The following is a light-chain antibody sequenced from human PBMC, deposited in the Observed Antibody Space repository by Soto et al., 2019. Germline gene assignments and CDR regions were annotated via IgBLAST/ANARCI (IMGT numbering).Light chain of an antibody. CDR2: DVT. V-gene: IGKV1-33*01. CDR1: QDIDKY. Sequence: DIQMTQSLSSLSASVGDRVTITCQASQDIDKYLNWYQQKPGIAPKLLIDDVTNLETGVPSRFSGSGSGTHFTFTIGSLQPEDIATYYCQQYYDLPITFGQGTRLEIK. CDR3: QQYYDLPIT. J-gene: IGKJ5*01.